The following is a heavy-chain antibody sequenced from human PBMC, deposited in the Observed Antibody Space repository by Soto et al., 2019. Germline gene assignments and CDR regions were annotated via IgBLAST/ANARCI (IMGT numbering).Heavy chain of an antibody. D-gene: IGHD5-12*01. V-gene: IGHV1-2*04. J-gene: IGHJ6*02. Sequence: ASVKVSCKASGYAFSAYYIHWVRRAPGQGPEWMGWINPNSGGTNYAQKFQGWVTMTRDTSISTAYMELSRLRSDDTAVYYCARESDVGVNSSFDPVSYGMDVWGQGTTVTVSS. CDR2: INPNSGGT. CDR3: ARESDVGVNSSFDPVSYGMDV. CDR1: GYAFSAYY.